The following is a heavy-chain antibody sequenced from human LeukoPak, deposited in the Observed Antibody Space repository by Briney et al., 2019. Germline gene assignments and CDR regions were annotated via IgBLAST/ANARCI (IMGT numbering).Heavy chain of an antibody. CDR3: ARSAVTGPGWIDP. J-gene: IGHJ5*02. D-gene: IGHD6-19*01. Sequence: GASLRLSCAASGFTVSSNYMTWVRQAPGKGLEWVSGIYSGGSTYYADSVKGRFTISRDNSKNTLYLQVNGLRGDDTAVYYCARSAVTGPGWIDPWGQGTLVTVSS. V-gene: IGHV3-53*01. CDR2: IYSGGST. CDR1: GFTVSSNY.